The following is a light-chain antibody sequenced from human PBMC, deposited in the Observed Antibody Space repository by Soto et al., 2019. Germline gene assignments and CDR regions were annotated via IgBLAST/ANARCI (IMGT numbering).Light chain of an antibody. J-gene: IGLJ1*01. CDR1: SSDVGGYNY. V-gene: IGLV2-14*01. CDR2: EVS. CDR3: RSYTSSSTLYV. Sequence: QSVLTQPASVSGSPGQSITISCTGTSSDVGGYNYVSWYQQHPGKAPKLMIYEVSNRPSGVSNRFSGSKSGNTASLTISGLQAEDEADYYCRSYTSSSTLYVFGTGTKATVL.